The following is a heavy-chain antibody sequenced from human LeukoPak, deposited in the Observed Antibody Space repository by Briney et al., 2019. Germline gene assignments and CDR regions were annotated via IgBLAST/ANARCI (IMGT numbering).Heavy chain of an antibody. Sequence: SETLSLTCAVYGGSFSGYYWSWIRQPPGKGLEWIGEINHSGSTNYNPSLKSRVTISVDTSKNQFSLKLSSVTAADTAVYYCARMMNWFDPWGQGTLVTVSS. CDR3: ARMMNWFDP. V-gene: IGHV4-34*01. D-gene: IGHD3-16*01. J-gene: IGHJ5*02. CDR2: INHSGST. CDR1: GGSFSGYY.